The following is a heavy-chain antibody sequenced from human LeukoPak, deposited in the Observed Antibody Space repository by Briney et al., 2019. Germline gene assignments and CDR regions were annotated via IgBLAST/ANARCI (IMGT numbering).Heavy chain of an antibody. V-gene: IGHV3-7*01. CDR1: GFTFSSYW. CDR2: IKQDGSEK. D-gene: IGHD3-16*01. J-gene: IGHJ4*02. Sequence: GGSLRLSCAAFGFTFSSYWMSWVRQAPGKGLEWVANIKQDGSEKYYVDSVKGRFTISRDNAKNTLYLKMNSLRAEDTAVYFCTRDVNWGSFDYWGQGTLVTVSS. CDR3: TRDVNWGSFDY.